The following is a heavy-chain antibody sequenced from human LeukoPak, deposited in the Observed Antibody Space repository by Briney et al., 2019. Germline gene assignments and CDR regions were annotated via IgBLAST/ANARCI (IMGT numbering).Heavy chain of an antibody. CDR1: GFTFSGSG. V-gene: IGHV3-73*01. CDR2: IRIKANSYAT. CDR3: TRRDYSSGFTHGGFDI. D-gene: IGHD6-25*01. Sequence: PGRSLRLSCAAYGFTFSGSGIDWVRQASGKGLGWVSRIRIKANSYATAYAASVTGRFTTSRDDSKVTAYLQMNSLKPEDTAVYYCTRRDYSSGFTHGGFDIWGQGTMVTVSS. J-gene: IGHJ3*02.